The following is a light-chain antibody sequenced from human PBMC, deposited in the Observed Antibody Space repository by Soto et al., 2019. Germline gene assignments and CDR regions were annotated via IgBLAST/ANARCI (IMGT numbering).Light chain of an antibody. J-gene: IGKJ1*01. CDR1: QSVSSSY. V-gene: IGKV3-20*01. CDR2: GAS. CDR3: QQYGSSPPWT. Sequence: EIVLTQSPGTLSLSPGERATLSCRASQSVSSSYLAWYQQKPGQAPRLLIYGASSRATGIPARFSGSGSGTDFTLTISRLEPEDFAVYSCQQYGSSPPWTFGQGTKVDIK.